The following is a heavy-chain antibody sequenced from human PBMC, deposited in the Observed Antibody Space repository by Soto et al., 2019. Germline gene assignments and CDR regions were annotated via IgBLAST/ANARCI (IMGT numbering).Heavy chain of an antibody. D-gene: IGHD2-2*01. J-gene: IGHJ4*02. CDR2: ITGSAGDT. CDR3: AKGSASSRPYYFDY. V-gene: IGHV3-23*01. CDR1: CE. Sequence: CETSWVSQDPGKGLEWVSAITGSAGDTYQADSVKGRFTISRDNTKNTLYLQMNSLRAEDTAVYYCAKGSASSRPYYFDYWGQGTLVTVFS.